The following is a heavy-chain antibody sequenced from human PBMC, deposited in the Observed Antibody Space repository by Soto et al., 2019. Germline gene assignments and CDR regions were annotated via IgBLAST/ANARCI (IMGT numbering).Heavy chain of an antibody. CDR1: GYTFTGYY. Sequence: GASVKVSCKASGYTFTGYYMHWVRQAPGQGLEWMGWINPNSGGTNYAQKFQGWVTMTRDTSISTAYMELSRLRSDDTAVYYCARGSAAGIILIGWFDPWGQGTLVTVSS. CDR3: ARGSAAGIILIGWFDP. V-gene: IGHV1-2*04. J-gene: IGHJ5*02. D-gene: IGHD3-9*01. CDR2: INPNSGGT.